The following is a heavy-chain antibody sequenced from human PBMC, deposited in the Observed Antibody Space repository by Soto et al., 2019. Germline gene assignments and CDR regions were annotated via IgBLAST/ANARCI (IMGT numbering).Heavy chain of an antibody. CDR2: INPNSGGT. J-gene: IGHJ4*02. Sequence: ASVKVSCKASGYIFTDYYMHWVRQAPGQELGWMGRINPNSGGTNYAQKFQGRVTMTRDTSTSTVYMELSSLRSEDTAVYYCARDASQGIFGVVERYFDYWGQGTLVTVSS. CDR1: GYIFTDYY. CDR3: ARDASQGIFGVVERYFDY. D-gene: IGHD3-3*02. V-gene: IGHV1-2*06.